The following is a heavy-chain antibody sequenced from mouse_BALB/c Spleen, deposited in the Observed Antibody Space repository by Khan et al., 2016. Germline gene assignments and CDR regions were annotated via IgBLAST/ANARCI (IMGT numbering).Heavy chain of an antibody. Sequence: EVQLQESGPGLVKPSQSLSLTCTVTGYSITSDYAWNWIRQFPGNKLEWMGYIRYSGSTTYNPSLKSRISITRDTSKNRFFLQLYSVTTEDTATYYCTRSPTATRYCDVWGAGTTVTVSS. V-gene: IGHV3-2*02. J-gene: IGHJ1*01. D-gene: IGHD1-2*01. CDR3: TRSPTATRYCDV. CDR1: GYSITSDYA. CDR2: IRYSGST.